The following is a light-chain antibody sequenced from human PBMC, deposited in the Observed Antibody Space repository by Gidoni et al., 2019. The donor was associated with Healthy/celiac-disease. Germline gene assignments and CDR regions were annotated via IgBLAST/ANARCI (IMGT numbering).Light chain of an antibody. CDR2: GAS. CDR3: QQYNNWPPYT. J-gene: IGKJ2*01. Sequence: EIVMTQSPATLSVSPGERATLSCRASQSVSSNLAWYQQKHGQAPSLLIYGASTRATGIPARFSGSGSGTEFTLTISSLQSEDFAVYYCQQYNNWPPYTFGQGTKLEIK. CDR1: QSVSSN. V-gene: IGKV3-15*01.